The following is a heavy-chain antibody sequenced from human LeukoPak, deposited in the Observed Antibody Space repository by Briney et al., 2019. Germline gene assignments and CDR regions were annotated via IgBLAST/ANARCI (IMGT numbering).Heavy chain of an antibody. CDR3: AKQGAYCFDC. J-gene: IGHJ4*02. V-gene: IGHV3-7*01. Sequence: GGSLRLSCVASGFNLSSSWMSWVRQAPGKGLDYVATIKPDGSEQYYAGSAKGRFTISKDSAKNSLYLQMNSLRGEDTAMYYCAKQGAYCFDCWGQGTLVTVSS. CDR2: IKPDGSEQ. CDR1: GFNLSSSW.